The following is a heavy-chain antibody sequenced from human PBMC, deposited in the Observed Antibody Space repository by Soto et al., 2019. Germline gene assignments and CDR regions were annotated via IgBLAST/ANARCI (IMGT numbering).Heavy chain of an antibody. J-gene: IGHJ4*02. V-gene: IGHV3-64D*08. CDR1: GFTFSSYA. CDR2: ISSNGGST. CDR3: VKVKLEQQLVRRGVDY. Sequence: GGSLRLSCSASGFTFSSYAMHWVRQAPGKGLEYVSAISSNGGSTYYADSVKGRFTISRDNSKNTLYLQMSSLRAEDTAVYYCVKVKLEQQLVRRGVDYWGQGTLVTVSS. D-gene: IGHD6-13*01.